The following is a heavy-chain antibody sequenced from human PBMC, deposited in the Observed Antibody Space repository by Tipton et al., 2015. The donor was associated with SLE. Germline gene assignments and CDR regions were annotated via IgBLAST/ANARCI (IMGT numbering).Heavy chain of an antibody. CDR2: IKQDGSEK. J-gene: IGHJ1*01. CDR3: AKDSRDGPFQH. V-gene: IGHV3-7*03. CDR1: GFTFSSYW. Sequence: SLRLSCAASGFTFSSYWMSWVRQAPGKGLEWVANIKQDGSEKYYVDSVKGRFTISRDNAKNSLYLQMNSLRAEDTAVYYCAKDSRDGPFQHWGQGPLVTVSS.